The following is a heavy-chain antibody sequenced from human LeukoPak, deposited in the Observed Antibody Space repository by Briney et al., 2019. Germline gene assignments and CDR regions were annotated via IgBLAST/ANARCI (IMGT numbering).Heavy chain of an antibody. Sequence: PGGALRLACAASGFTFSSYWMSWVRQAPGKVLEWVANIKQDGSDKYYVDSVKGRFTISSDNAKNSLYLQMNSLRAEDTAVYYCARVPPYGDYRGDSQPADYWGQGTLVTVSS. V-gene: IGHV3-7*01. CDR2: IKQDGSDK. D-gene: IGHD4-17*01. J-gene: IGHJ4*02. CDR1: GFTFSSYW. CDR3: ARVPPYGDYRGDSQPADY.